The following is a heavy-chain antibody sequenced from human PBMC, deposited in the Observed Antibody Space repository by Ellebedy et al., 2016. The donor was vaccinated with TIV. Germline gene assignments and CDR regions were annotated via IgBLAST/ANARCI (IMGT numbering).Heavy chain of an antibody. CDR1: GFTFSSYA. V-gene: IGHV3-23*01. CDR3: AKDKGGGILWFADYFDY. CDR2: ISGSGGST. D-gene: IGHD3-10*01. Sequence: GGSLRLXXAATGFTFSSYAMSWVRQAPGKGLEWVSAISGSGGSTYYTDSVKGRFTISRDNSKNTLYLQMNSLRAEDTAVYYCAKDKGGGILWFADYFDYWGQGTLVTVSS. J-gene: IGHJ4*02.